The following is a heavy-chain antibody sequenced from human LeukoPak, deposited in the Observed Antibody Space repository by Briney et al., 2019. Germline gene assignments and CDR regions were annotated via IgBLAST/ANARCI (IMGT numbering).Heavy chain of an antibody. D-gene: IGHD2-2*01. CDR2: ISYDGSNK. CDR1: GFTFSSYA. J-gene: IGHJ4*02. V-gene: IGHV3-30*04. CDR3: ARDRGIVVVPAGTFDY. Sequence: GGSLRLSCAASGFTFSSYAMHWVRQAPGKGLEWVAVISYDGSNKYYADSVKGRFTISRDDSKNTLYLQMNSLRAEDTAVYYCARDRGIVVVPAGTFDYWGQGTLVTVSS.